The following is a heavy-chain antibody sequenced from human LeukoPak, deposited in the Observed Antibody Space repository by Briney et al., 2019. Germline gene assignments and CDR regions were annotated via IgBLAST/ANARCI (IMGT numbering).Heavy chain of an antibody. D-gene: IGHD2-21*02. V-gene: IGHV4-34*01. CDR3: ARVEVVTATLGYYFDY. CDR2: INHSGST. Sequence: ASETLSLTCAVYGGSFSGYYWSWIRQPPGKGLEWIGEINHSGSTNYNPSLKSRVTISVDTSKNQFSLKLSSVTAADTAVYYCARVEVVTATLGYYFDYWGQGTLVTVSS. J-gene: IGHJ4*02. CDR1: GGSFSGYY.